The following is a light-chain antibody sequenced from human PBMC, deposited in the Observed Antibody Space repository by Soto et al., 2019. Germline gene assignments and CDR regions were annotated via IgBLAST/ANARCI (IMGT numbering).Light chain of an antibody. V-gene: IGKV3-20*01. CDR3: QQYGNSPWT. CDR2: GAS. CDR1: QRISSSY. Sequence: EIMLTQSPGTLSLSPGGRATLSCRASQRISSSYIAWYQQRPGQAPRLLIYGASNRATGIPDRFSGSGSGTDFTLTITRLDPEDFAVYYCQQYGNSPWTFGQGTKVEIK. J-gene: IGKJ1*01.